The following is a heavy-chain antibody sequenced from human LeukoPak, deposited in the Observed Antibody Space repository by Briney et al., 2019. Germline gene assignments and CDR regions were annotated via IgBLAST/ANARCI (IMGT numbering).Heavy chain of an antibody. V-gene: IGHV3-15*01. D-gene: IGHD3-9*01. CDR2: IKSKTDGGTT. CDR1: GFIFSKAW. CDR3: TTDQYDILTGYYMGYFDY. Sequence: SGGSLRLSCAASGFIFSKAWMSWVRQAPGKGLEWVGRIKSKTDGGTTDYAAPVKGRFTISRDDSKNTLYLQMNSMKTEDTAVYYCTTDQYDILTGYYMGYFDYWGQGTLVTVSS. J-gene: IGHJ4*02.